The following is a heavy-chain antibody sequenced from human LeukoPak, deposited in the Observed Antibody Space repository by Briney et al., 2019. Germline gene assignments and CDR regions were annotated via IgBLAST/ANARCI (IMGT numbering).Heavy chain of an antibody. Sequence: QPGRSLRLSCAASGFTFSSYGMHWVRQAPGKGLERVAVIWYDGSNKYYADSVKGRFTISRDNSKNTLYLQMNSLRAEDTAEYYCARSAVGTSCCTAVDYWGQGTLVTVSS. V-gene: IGHV3-33*01. D-gene: IGHD1-26*01. J-gene: IGHJ4*02. CDR2: IWYDGSNK. CDR3: ARSAVGTSCCTAVDY. CDR1: GFTFSSYG.